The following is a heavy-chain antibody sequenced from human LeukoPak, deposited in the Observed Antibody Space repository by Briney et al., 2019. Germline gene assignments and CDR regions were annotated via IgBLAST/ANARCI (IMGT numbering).Heavy chain of an antibody. Sequence: PGGYLRLSCAASGFTFSSYSMNWVRQAPGKGLEWVSSIGSSSSYIYYADSVKGRFTISRDNAKNSLYLQMNSLRAEDTAVYYCARESGDAFDIWGQGTMVTVSS. CDR2: IGSSSSYI. V-gene: IGHV3-21*01. D-gene: IGHD1-26*01. CDR3: ARESGDAFDI. CDR1: GFTFSSYS. J-gene: IGHJ3*02.